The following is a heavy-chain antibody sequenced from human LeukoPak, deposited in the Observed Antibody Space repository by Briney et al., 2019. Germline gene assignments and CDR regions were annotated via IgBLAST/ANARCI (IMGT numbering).Heavy chain of an antibody. V-gene: IGHV3-9*01. CDR3: AKDWDSGYSYYFDY. J-gene: IGHJ4*02. CDR2: ISWNSGSI. CDR1: GFTFDDYA. D-gene: IGHD5-12*01. Sequence: GGSLRLSCAASGFTFDDYAMHWVRQAPGKGLEWVSGISWNSGSIGYADSVRGRFTISRDNAKNSLYLQMNSLRAEDTALYYCAKDWDSGYSYYFDYWGQGTLVTVSS.